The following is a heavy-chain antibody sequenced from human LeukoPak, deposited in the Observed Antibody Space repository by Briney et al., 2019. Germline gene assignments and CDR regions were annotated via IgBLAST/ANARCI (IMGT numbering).Heavy chain of an antibody. D-gene: IGHD3-10*01. Sequence: SETLSLTCAVYGGSFSGYYWSWIRQPPGKGLEWIGEINHSGSTNYNPSLKSRVTISVDTSKNQFSLKLSSVTAADTAVYYWARGLMVRGATYFDYWGQGTLVTVSS. CDR1: GGSFSGYY. J-gene: IGHJ4*02. CDR3: ARGLMVRGATYFDY. CDR2: INHSGST. V-gene: IGHV4-34*01.